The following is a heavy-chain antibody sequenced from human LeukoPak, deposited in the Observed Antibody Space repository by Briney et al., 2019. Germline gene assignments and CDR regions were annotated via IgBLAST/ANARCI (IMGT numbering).Heavy chain of an antibody. D-gene: IGHD3-22*01. CDR3: ARAEYYYDSSGYFIIDY. CDR2: ISAYNGNT. Sequence: ASVKVSCKASGYTFTSYGISWVRQAPGQGLEWMGWISAYNGNTNYAQKLQGRVTMTTDTSTSTAYMELRSLRSDDTAVYYCARAEYYYDSSGYFIIDYWGQGTLVTVSS. V-gene: IGHV1-18*01. CDR1: GYTFTSYG. J-gene: IGHJ4*02.